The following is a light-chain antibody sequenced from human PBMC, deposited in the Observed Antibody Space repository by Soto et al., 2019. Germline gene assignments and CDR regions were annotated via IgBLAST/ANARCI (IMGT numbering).Light chain of an antibody. J-gene: IGLJ2*01. CDR1: SSDVGIYNL. Sequence: QSALTQPASVSGSPGQSISISCTGTSSDVGIYNLVSWYQYHPGKAPKLIVYEGSKRPSGVSHRFSGSKSGNTASLTISGLQAEDEADDYCCSYAGSRTLGFGGGTKLTVL. CDR3: CSYAGSRTLG. CDR2: EGS. V-gene: IGLV2-23*01.